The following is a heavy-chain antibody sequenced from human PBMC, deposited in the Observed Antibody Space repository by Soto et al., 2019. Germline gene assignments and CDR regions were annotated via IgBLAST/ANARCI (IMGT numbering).Heavy chain of an antibody. CDR3: ARTMPRITRYCSGGSCRRGGYYYYYMDV. D-gene: IGHD2-15*01. CDR1: GYTFTSYG. CDR2: ISAYNGNT. J-gene: IGHJ6*03. Sequence: ASVKVSCKASGYTFTSYGISCVRQAPGQGLEWMGWISAYNGNTNYAQKLQGRVTMTTDTSTSTAYMELRSLRSDDTAVYYCARTMPRITRYCSGGSCRRGGYYYYYMDVWGKGTTVTVSS. V-gene: IGHV1-18*01.